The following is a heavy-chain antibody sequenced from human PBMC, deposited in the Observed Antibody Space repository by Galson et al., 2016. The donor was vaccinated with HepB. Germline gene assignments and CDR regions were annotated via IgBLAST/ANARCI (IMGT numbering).Heavy chain of an antibody. CDR2: TYYRSKWYN. Sequence: CAISGDSVSSNSAAWNWIRQSPSSGLEWLGRTYYRSKWYNDYAVSVKSRIIVNPDTSKNQFSLQLNSVTPEDTAVYYCVEQRKGAPYGTDVWGQGTPVTV. D-gene: IGHD1/OR15-1a*01. V-gene: IGHV6-1*01. J-gene: IGHJ6*02. CDR1: GDSVSSNSAA. CDR3: VEQRKGAPYGTDV.